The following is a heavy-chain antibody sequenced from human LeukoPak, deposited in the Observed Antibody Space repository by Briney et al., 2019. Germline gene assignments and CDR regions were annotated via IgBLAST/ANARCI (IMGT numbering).Heavy chain of an antibody. Sequence: GESLKISCKGSGYSFTAYWIGWVRQMPGKGLEWMGIIYPGDSDTRYSPSFQGQVTISADKSISTAYLQWSSLKASDTAMYYCASLPGYSYGYVYFDYWGQGTLVTVSS. D-gene: IGHD5-18*01. CDR3: ASLPGYSYGYVYFDY. V-gene: IGHV5-51*01. J-gene: IGHJ4*02. CDR1: GYSFTAYW. CDR2: IYPGDSDT.